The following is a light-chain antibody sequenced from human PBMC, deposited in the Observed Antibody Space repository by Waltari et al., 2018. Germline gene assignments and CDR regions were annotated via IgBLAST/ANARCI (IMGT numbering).Light chain of an antibody. CDR3: AAWDDSLNGHWV. Sequence: QSVLTQPPSASGTPGQRVTFSCSGTYSNIGNNVVNWYQQLPGKAPKLLSYRNDQRPSGVPDRFSGSKSGSSASLAIGGLQSDDEADYYCAAWDDSLNGHWVFGGGTKVTVL. J-gene: IGLJ3*02. CDR1: YSNIGNNV. CDR2: RND. V-gene: IGLV1-44*01.